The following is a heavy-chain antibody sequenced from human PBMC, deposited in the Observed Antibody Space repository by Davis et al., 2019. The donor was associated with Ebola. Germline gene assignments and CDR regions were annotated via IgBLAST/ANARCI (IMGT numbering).Heavy chain of an antibody. CDR2: IFYRGTT. J-gene: IGHJ4*02. CDR3: ARRRVTSARPRSVAFDY. CDR1: GGSISSSTYY. V-gene: IGHV4-39*01. Sequence: SETLSLTCTVSGGSISSSTYYWGWIRQPPGSGLEWIGSIFYRGTTYYNPPLMSRVTISVNTYKNQFSLKLKYVTAADTSMYYCARRRVTSARPRSVAFDYWGQGILVTVSS. D-gene: IGHD6-6*01.